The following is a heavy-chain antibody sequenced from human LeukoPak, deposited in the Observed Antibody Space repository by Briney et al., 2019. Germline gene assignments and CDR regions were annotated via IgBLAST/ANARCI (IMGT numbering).Heavy chain of an antibody. CDR2: ISWNSGSI. CDR1: GVTFDDYA. V-gene: IGHV3-9*01. J-gene: IGHJ5*02. D-gene: IGHD6-19*01. Sequence: PGGSLRLSCAASGVTFDDYAMHWVRQAPGKGLEWVSGISWNSGSIGYADSVKGRFTISRDNAKNSLYLQMNSLRAEDTALYYCAKGGYSSGWTGWFDPWGQGTLVTVSS. CDR3: AKGGYSSGWTGWFDP.